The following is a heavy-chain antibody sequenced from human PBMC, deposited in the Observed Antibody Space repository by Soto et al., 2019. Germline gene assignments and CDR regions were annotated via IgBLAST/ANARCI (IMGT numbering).Heavy chain of an antibody. Sequence: EVQLLESGGGLVQPGVSLILSCVGSGFYFSSYTMTCVRQAPGKGLEWFSSIMAPSENTYYADSVRGRFTISGDNSKKPLFHQMNSPIAAEAAMYYRAKARDPGWVRLPIHYWGQEILVIVSS. J-gene: IGHJ4*02. CDR2: IMAPSENT. D-gene: IGHD2-21*01. CDR1: GFYFSSYT. CDR3: AKARDPGWVRLPIHY. V-gene: IGHV3-23*01.